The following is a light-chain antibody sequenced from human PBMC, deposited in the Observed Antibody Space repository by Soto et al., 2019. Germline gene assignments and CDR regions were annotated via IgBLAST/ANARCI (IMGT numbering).Light chain of an antibody. V-gene: IGKV3-11*01. CDR1: QSVSSL. CDR3: QQRSNWLT. J-gene: IGKJ5*01. Sequence: EIVLSQSPATLYLSPGERATLSCRASQSVSSLLAWYQQKPGQAPRLLIYDASNRATGIPARFSGSGSGTDFTLTISSLEPEDFAVYYCQQRSNWLTFGQGTRLEIK. CDR2: DAS.